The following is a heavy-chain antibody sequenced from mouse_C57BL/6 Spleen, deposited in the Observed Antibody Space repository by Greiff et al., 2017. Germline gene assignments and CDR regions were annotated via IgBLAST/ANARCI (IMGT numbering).Heavy chain of an antibody. Sequence: QVQLQQSGAELVMPGASVKLSCKASGYTFTSYWMHWVKQRPGQGLEWIGEFDPSDSYTNYNQKFQGKSTLTVDKSSSTAYMQLSSLTSEDSAVYYCARRGPYAMDYWGQGTSVTVSS. CDR2: FDPSDSYT. CDR3: ARRGPYAMDY. J-gene: IGHJ4*01. V-gene: IGHV1-69*01. CDR1: GYTFTSYW.